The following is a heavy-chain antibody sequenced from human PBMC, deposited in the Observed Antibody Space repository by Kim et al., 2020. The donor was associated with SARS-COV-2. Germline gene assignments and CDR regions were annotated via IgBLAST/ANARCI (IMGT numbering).Heavy chain of an antibody. CDR2: INPDGSEK. CDR1: GLTLSASW. CDR3: ATDHNWGAY. V-gene: IGHV3-7*03. Sequence: GGSLRLSCAASGLTLSASWMSWVRQPPGKGLEWVANINPDGSEKYYVDSVKGRFTISRDNAKKSLYLQMNSLRADDAAVYYCATDHNWGAYWAQGTLVA. J-gene: IGHJ4*02. D-gene: IGHD1-1*01.